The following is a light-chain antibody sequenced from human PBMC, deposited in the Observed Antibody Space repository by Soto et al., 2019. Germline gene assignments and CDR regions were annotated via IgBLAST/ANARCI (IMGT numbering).Light chain of an antibody. CDR2: TLS. J-gene: IGKJ5*01. CDR3: MQRREFPIT. V-gene: IGKV2-40*01. Sequence: IVMTKPPLSLPVTPGEPASISCRSIQSLLDSADVNTYLDWYVHKPLQSPQPLIYTLSSRASGVPDRFSGIGSRTDFTLKISRVEAEDVGVYYCMQRREFPITFGQGTRLEIK. CDR1: QSLLDSADVNTY.